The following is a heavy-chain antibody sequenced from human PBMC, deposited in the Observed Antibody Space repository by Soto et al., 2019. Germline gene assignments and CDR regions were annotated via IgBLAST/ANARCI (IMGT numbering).Heavy chain of an antibody. Sequence: PGESLKISCKGSGYSFTSYWIGWVRQMPGKGLEWMGIIYPGDSDTRYSPSFQGQVTISADKSISTAYLQWSSLKASDTAMYYCARPPEGYCSGGSCYSLVFFDYWGQGTLVTVSS. J-gene: IGHJ4*02. V-gene: IGHV5-51*01. D-gene: IGHD2-15*01. CDR2: IYPGDSDT. CDR1: GYSFTSYW. CDR3: ARPPEGYCSGGSCYSLVFFDY.